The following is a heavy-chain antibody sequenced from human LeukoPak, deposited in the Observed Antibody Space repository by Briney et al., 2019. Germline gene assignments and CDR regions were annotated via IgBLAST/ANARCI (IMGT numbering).Heavy chain of an antibody. J-gene: IGHJ4*02. CDR2: INPSGGST. D-gene: IGHD1-26*01. V-gene: IGHV1-46*04. CDR1: GYTFTSYY. CDR3: ARAARETEDEVGFLFDY. Sequence: ASVKVSCKASGYTFTSYYMHWVRQAPGQGLEWMGIINPSGGSTSYAQKLQGRVTMTRDTSTSTVYMELSSLRSEDTAVYYCARAARETEDEVGFLFDYWGQGTLVTVSS.